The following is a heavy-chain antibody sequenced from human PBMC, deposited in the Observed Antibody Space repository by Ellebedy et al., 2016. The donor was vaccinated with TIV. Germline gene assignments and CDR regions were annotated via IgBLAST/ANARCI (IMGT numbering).Heavy chain of an antibody. CDR1: GYTFTSYD. CDR2: VNPNSGYT. CDR3: GTPMVGDFSYYYMDV. V-gene: IGHV1-8*01. D-gene: IGHD5-18*01. J-gene: IGHJ6*03. Sequence: ASVKVSCXASGYTFTSYDIHWVRQAPGQGLEWMGWVNPNSGYTGYAQMFQGRVTMTRNTSINTAYMELRSLRSDDTAVYYCGTPMVGDFSYYYMDVWGKGITVTVSS.